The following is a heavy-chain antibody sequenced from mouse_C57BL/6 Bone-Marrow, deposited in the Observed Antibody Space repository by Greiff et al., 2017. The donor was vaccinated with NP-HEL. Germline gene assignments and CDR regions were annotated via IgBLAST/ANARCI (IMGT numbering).Heavy chain of an antibody. V-gene: IGHV1-81*01. Sequence: VHLVESGAELARPGASVKLSCKASGYTFTSYGISWVKQRTGQGLEWIGEIYPRSGNTYYNEKFKGKATLTADKSSSTAYMELRSLTSEDSAVYFCARRGVTTVPPDYWGQGTTLTVSS. D-gene: IGHD1-1*01. CDR3: ARRGVTTVPPDY. CDR2: IYPRSGNT. CDR1: GYTFTSYG. J-gene: IGHJ2*01.